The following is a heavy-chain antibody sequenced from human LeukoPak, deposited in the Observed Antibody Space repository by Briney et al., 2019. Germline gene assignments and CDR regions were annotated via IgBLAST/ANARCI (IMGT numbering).Heavy chain of an antibody. D-gene: IGHD4-4*01. V-gene: IGHV3-23*01. CDR2: ISGSGGST. Sequence: GGSLRLSCAASGFTVSSNYMSWVRQAPGKGLEWVSAISGSGGSTYYADSVKGRFTISRDNSKNTLYLQMNSLRAEDTAVYYCANSVGLQSFDYWGQGTLVTVSS. CDR3: ANSVGLQSFDY. J-gene: IGHJ4*02. CDR1: GFTVSSNY.